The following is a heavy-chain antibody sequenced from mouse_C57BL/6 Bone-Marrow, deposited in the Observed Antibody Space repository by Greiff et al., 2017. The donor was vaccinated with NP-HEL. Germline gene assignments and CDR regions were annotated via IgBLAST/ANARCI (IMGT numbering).Heavy chain of an antibody. D-gene: IGHD2-3*01. CDR3: ASEGYFVFAY. J-gene: IGHJ3*01. Sequence: VQLQQSVAELVRPGASVKLSCTASGFTFTNTYMHWVKQRPEQGLEWIGRIDPASGSTKYAAKFQGKATLTADTSSNTAYLQLSSLTSDDTAIYCCASEGYFVFAYWGQGTPVTVSA. CDR1: GFTFTNTY. CDR2: IDPASGST. V-gene: IGHV14-3*01.